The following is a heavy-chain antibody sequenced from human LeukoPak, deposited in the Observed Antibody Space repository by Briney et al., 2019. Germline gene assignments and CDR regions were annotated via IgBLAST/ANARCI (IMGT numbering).Heavy chain of an antibody. CDR1: GYIFSSFA. CDR2: INANSGKL. CDR3: ARVYSSNWDEGYFDY. V-gene: IGHV7-4-1*02. D-gene: IGHD6-13*01. Sequence: GASVKISCKASGYIFSSFAMNWVRQAPGQGLEWMGWINANSGKLTYAQNFTGRFVFSVDTSANTAFLQINGLKVADTAVYYCARVYSSNWDEGYFDYWGQGTLVAVSS. J-gene: IGHJ4*02.